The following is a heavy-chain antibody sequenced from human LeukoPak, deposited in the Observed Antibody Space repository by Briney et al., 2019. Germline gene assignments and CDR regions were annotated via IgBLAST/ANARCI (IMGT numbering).Heavy chain of an antibody. Sequence: SVKVSCKASRGTFSSYAISWVRQAPGQGLEWMGRIIPIFGTANYAQKFQGRVTITTDESTSTAYMYLSSLRSEDTGVYYCARASLGYCSGGSCYEGGFDYWGQGTLVTVSS. D-gene: IGHD2-15*01. V-gene: IGHV1-69*05. CDR1: RGTFSSYA. J-gene: IGHJ4*02. CDR3: ARASLGYCSGGSCYEGGFDY. CDR2: IIPIFGTA.